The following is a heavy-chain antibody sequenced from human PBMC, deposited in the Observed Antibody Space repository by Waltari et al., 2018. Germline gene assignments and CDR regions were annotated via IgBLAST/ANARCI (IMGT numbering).Heavy chain of an antibody. CDR2: LTGSGTTT. CDR3: AKRMKISSAFDF. CDR1: GFIFSTHA. Sequence: EVQLLESGGSMVQPGGSLRLSCAASGFIFSTHALAWVRQAPGKGREGVSALTGSGTTTYYADSVKGRFTISRDASKNMVFLQMNSLRAEDTAIYYCAKRMKISSAFDFWGQGTPVTVSS. V-gene: IGHV3-23*01. J-gene: IGHJ4*02. D-gene: IGHD6-19*01.